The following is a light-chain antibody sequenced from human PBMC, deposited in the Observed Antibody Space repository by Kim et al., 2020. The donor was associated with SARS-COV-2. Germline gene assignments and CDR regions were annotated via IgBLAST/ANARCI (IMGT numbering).Light chain of an antibody. V-gene: IGKV4-1*01. J-gene: IGKJ1*01. Sequence: DIVMTQSPDSLAVSLGERATINCKTSQSVLYSSSNKNYLAWYQQKPGQPPKLLLYWASTRESGVFDRFSGSGSGTDFTLTISSLQAEDVAVYYCQQYYSTPWAFGQGTKVDIK. CDR2: WAS. CDR1: QSVLYSSSNKNY. CDR3: QQYYSTPWA.